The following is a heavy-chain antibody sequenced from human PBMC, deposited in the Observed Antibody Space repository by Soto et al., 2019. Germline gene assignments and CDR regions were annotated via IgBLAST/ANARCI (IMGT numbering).Heavy chain of an antibody. CDR1: GYTFTGYY. D-gene: IGHD1-26*01. CDR3: AREDYRGSYKN. J-gene: IGHJ4*02. V-gene: IGHV1-2*02. Sequence: ASVKVSCKASGYTFTGYYMHWVRQAPGQGLEWMGWINPNSGGTNYAQKFQGRVTMTRDTSTSTAYMELRSLRSDDTAVYYCAREDYRGSYKNWGQGTLVTVSS. CDR2: INPNSGGT.